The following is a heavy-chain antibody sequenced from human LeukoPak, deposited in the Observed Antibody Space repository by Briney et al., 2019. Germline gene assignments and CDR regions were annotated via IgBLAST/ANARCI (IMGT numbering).Heavy chain of an antibody. V-gene: IGHV3-53*05. CDR1: GFTVSSNY. CDR2: IYSAGST. Sequence: PGGSLRLSCAASGFTVSSNYMTWVRQAPGKGLEWVSVIYSAGSTYYADSVKGRFTISRDNSKNTLYLQMNSLRAEDTAVYYCAKDRYDSSGYYDWGQGTLVTVSS. D-gene: IGHD3-22*01. CDR3: AKDRYDSSGYYD. J-gene: IGHJ4*02.